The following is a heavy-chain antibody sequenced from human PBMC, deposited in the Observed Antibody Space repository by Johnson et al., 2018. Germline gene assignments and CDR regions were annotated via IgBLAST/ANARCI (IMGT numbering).Heavy chain of an antibody. D-gene: IGHD3-3*01. Sequence: VQLQESGGGVVQPGRSLRLSCAASEFTFSRFGMYWVRQAPGKGLEWVSGVSGSGGSTYYADPVKGRFTISRDNSKNTLYLQMNSLRAEDTAVYYCAKQRSYDFWSGMDVWGKGTTVTVSS. CDR3: AKQRSYDFWSGMDV. CDR1: EFTFSRFG. CDR2: VSGSGGST. J-gene: IGHJ6*03. V-gene: IGHV3-23*01.